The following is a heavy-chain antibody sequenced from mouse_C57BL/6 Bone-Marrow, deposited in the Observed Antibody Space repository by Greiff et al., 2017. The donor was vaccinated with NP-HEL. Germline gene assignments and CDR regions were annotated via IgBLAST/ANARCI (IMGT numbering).Heavy chain of an antibody. V-gene: IGHV1-22*01. D-gene: IGHD1-1*01. CDR3: ARRGYYYCSSYLDY. Sequence: VQLQQSGPELVKPGASVKMSCKASGYTFTDYNMHWVKQSHGKSLEWIGYINPNNGGTSYNQKFKGKAPLTGHKSSSTAYLERRSLTAEDSAVYYCARRGYYYCSSYLDYWGQGTTLTVSS. J-gene: IGHJ2*01. CDR1: GYTFTDYN. CDR2: INPNNGGT.